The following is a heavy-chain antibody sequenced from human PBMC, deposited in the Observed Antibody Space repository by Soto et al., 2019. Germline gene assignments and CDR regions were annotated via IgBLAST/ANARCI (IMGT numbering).Heavy chain of an antibody. Sequence: QVQLVQSGAEVKKPGASVKVSCKASGYTFTTYYIHWVRQAPGQGLEWMGIINPNSGSTSSAQKFRGRVTMPKDTSTSTVYMELSSLRSEDTAVYYCSRAPFASGSGWYDYWGQGTLVTVSS. CDR1: GYTFTTYY. CDR2: INPNSGST. J-gene: IGHJ4*02. CDR3: SRAPFASGSGWYDY. V-gene: IGHV1-46*03. D-gene: IGHD6-19*01.